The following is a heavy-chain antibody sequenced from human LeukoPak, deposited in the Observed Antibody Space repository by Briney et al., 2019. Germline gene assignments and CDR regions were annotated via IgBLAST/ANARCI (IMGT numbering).Heavy chain of an antibody. D-gene: IGHD7-27*01. V-gene: IGHV3-48*01. Sequence: QSGGSLRLSCAASGFTFSTYSLNWVRQAPGKGLEWISYIGTSSSIIYYADSVKGRFTISRDNAKNSLYLQMNSLRAEDTAFYYCATDRWGFFNSWGQGTLVTVTS. CDR1: GFTFSTYS. CDR2: IGTSSSII. J-gene: IGHJ4*02. CDR3: ATDRWGFFNS.